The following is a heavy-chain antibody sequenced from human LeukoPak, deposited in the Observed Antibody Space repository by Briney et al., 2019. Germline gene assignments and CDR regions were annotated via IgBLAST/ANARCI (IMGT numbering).Heavy chain of an antibody. D-gene: IGHD2-15*01. CDR1: GGSFSGYY. CDR3: AREGGGRGLYAFDI. CDR2: INHSGST. J-gene: IGHJ3*02. V-gene: IGHV4-34*01. Sequence: SETLSLTCAVYGGSFSGYYWSWIRQPPGKGLEWIGEINHSGSTNYNPSLKSRVTISVDKSKNQFSLKLSSVTAADTAVYYCAREGGGRGLYAFDIWGQGTMVTVSS.